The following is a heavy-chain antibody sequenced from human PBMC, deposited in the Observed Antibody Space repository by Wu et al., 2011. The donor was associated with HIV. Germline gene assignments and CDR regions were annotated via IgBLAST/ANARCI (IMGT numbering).Heavy chain of an antibody. CDR3: TKSNSTNWLTLFF. D-gene: IGHD1-1*01. CDR2: IIPILGAV. J-gene: IGHJ4*02. CDR1: GGTFSSSA. V-gene: IGHV1-69*15. Sequence: EVKKPGSSVKVSCKTSGGTFSSSAISWVRQAPGQGLSGWRIIPILGAVNYAQKFQGRVTIIADESTGTAYMDLGSLRTDDTAVYYCTKSNSTNWLTLFFWGQGTLVTVSS.